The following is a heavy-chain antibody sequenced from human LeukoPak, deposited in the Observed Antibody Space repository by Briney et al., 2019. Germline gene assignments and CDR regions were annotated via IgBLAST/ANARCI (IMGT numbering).Heavy chain of an antibody. Sequence: GGSLRLSCAASGFTLSRYWMHWVRQAPGKGLVWVSRINTDGSSIRHADSVKGRFTISRDDAKNTLYLQMSSLRAEDTAVYYCAKDLDIVATITGNWGQGTLVTVSS. V-gene: IGHV3-74*01. CDR3: AKDLDIVATITGN. J-gene: IGHJ4*02. D-gene: IGHD5-12*01. CDR1: GFTLSRYW. CDR2: INTDGSSI.